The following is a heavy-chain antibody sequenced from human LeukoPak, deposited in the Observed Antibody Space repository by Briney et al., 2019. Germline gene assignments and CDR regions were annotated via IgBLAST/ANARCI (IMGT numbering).Heavy chain of an antibody. CDR2: INHSGST. J-gene: IGHJ4*02. CDR3: ARPPQRRYYDSSGYYWVY. CDR1: GGSFSGYY. V-gene: IGHV4-34*01. D-gene: IGHD3-22*01. Sequence: PSETLSLTCAVYGGSFSGYYWSWIRQPPRKGLEWIGEINHSGSTNYNPSLKSRVTISVDTSKNQFSLKLSSVTAADTAVYYCARPPQRRYYDSSGYYWVYWGQGTLVTVSS.